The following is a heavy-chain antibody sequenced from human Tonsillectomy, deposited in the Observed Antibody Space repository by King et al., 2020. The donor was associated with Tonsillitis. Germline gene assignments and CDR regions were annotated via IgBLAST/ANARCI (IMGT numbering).Heavy chain of an antibody. J-gene: IGHJ4*02. CDR3: ARVQGWLRTFDY. CDR1: GGSISRYY. Sequence: QLQESGPGLVKPSETLSLTCTVSGGSISRYYWSWIRQPPGKGLEWIGYIYYSWSTNYNPSLKSRVTLSVETSKTQFSLKLSSVTAADTAVYYCARVQGWLRTFDYWGQGTLVTVSS. CDR2: IYYSWST. V-gene: IGHV4-59*01. D-gene: IGHD5-12*01.